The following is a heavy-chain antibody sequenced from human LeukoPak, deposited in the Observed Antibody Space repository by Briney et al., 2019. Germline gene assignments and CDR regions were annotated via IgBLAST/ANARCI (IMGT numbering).Heavy chain of an antibody. CDR2: IYYSGST. CDR3: ARDGYNWNDLDY. CDR1: GGSISSYY. D-gene: IGHD1-20*01. Sequence: SETLSLTCTVSGGSISSYYWSWIRQPPGKGLEWIGYIYYSGSTNYNPSLKSRVTISVDTSKNQFSLKLSSVTAADTAVYYCARDGYNWNDLDYWGQRTLVTVSS. J-gene: IGHJ4*02. V-gene: IGHV4-59*01.